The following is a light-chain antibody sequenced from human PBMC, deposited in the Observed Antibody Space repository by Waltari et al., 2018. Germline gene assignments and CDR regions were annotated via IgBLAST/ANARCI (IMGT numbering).Light chain of an antibody. J-gene: IGKJ2*01. CDR3: QQFGGSPKYT. CDR1: QSLSSSY. Sequence: IVLTQSPGTLSLSPGDTGTLSCRASQSLSSSYLAWYQQRPGQAPRLLIYGISHRATGIPDRFSGGGSGTDFTLTISRLEPEDFAVYYCQQFGGSPKYTFGQGTKLEIK. V-gene: IGKV3-20*01. CDR2: GIS.